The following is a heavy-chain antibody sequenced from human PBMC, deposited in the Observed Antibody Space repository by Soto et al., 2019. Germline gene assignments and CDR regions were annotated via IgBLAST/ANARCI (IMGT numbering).Heavy chain of an antibody. J-gene: IGHJ6*02. Sequence: GASVKVSCKASGGTFSSYAISWVRQAPGQGLEWMGGIIPIFGTANYAQKFQGRVTITADESTSTAYMELSSLRSEDTAVYYCARGPLGYCSGDATRWGLHCCGMDVWGQGTTVTGS. CDR2: IIPIFGTA. D-gene: IGHD2-15*01. CDR1: GGTFSSYA. CDR3: ARGPLGYCSGDATRWGLHCCGMDV. V-gene: IGHV1-69*13.